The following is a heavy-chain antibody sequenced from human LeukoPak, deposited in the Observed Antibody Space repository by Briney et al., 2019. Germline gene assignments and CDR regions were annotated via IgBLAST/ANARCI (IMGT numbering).Heavy chain of an antibody. CDR1: GFTFSSYG. D-gene: IGHD6-19*01. CDR2: IRYDGSNK. V-gene: IGHV3-30*02. CDR3: AKDYSSGWYRNDWFDP. Sequence: SGGSLRLSCAASGFTFSSYGMHWVRQAPGKGLEWVAFIRYDGSNKYYADSVKGRFTISRDNSKNTLYLQMNSLRAEDTAVYYCAKDYSSGWYRNDWFDPWGQGTLVTVSS. J-gene: IGHJ5*02.